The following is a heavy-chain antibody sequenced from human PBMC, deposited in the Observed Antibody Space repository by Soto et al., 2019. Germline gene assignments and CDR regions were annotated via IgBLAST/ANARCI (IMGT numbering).Heavy chain of an antibody. CDR2: ISYDGSNK. D-gene: IGHD6-19*01. Sequence: GGSLRLSCAASGFTFSSYAMHWVRQAPGKGLEWVAVISYDGSNKYYADSVKGRFTISRDNSKNTLYLQMNSLRAEDTAVYYCARGDSGYSSGWHPPQNDYWGQGTLVTVSS. J-gene: IGHJ4*02. CDR3: ARGDSGYSSGWHPPQNDY. V-gene: IGHV3-30-3*01. CDR1: GFTFSSYA.